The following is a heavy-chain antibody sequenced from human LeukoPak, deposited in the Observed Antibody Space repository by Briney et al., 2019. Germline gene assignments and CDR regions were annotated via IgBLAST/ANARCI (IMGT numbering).Heavy chain of an antibody. V-gene: IGHV3-33*01. Sequence: QPGGSLRLSCAASGFTFSSYGMHWVRQAPGKGLEWVAVIWYDGSNKYYADSVKGRFTISRDNSKNTLYLQMNSLRAEDTAVYYCARGLLRITMVRGAQGHYYYGMDVWGQGTTVTVSS. CDR2: IWYDGSNK. CDR3: ARGLLRITMVRGAQGHYYYGMDV. J-gene: IGHJ6*02. CDR1: GFTFSSYG. D-gene: IGHD3-10*01.